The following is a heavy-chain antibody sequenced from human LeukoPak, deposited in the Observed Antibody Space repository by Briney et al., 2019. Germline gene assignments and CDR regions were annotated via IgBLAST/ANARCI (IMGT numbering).Heavy chain of an antibody. CDR1: GYSFTTYW. CDR2: IYPGDSDT. CDR3: ARSGQLLWVGDARRPYYYAIDV. J-gene: IGHJ6*02. Sequence: GESLKISCKGSGYSFTTYWIGWVRQMPGKGLELMGIIYPGDSDTRYGPSFQGQVTISADKSISTAYLQWSSLGASDTAIYYCARSGQLLWVGDARRPYYYAIDVWGQGTTVTVSS. D-gene: IGHD3-10*01. V-gene: IGHV5-51*01.